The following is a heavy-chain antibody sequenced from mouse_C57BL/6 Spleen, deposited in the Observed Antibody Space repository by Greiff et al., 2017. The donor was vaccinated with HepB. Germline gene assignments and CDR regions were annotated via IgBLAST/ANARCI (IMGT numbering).Heavy chain of an antibody. J-gene: IGHJ3*01. V-gene: IGHV1-55*01. Sequence: VQLQESGAELVKPGASVKMSCKASGYTFTSYWITWVKQRPGQGLEWIGDIYPGSGSTNYNEKFKSKATLTVDTSSSSAYMQLSSLSSEDSAVYYCTRGGYYGSRAWFAYWDQGTLVTVAA. CDR2: IYPGSGST. CDR3: TRGGYYGSRAWFAY. D-gene: IGHD1-1*01. CDR1: GYTFTSYW.